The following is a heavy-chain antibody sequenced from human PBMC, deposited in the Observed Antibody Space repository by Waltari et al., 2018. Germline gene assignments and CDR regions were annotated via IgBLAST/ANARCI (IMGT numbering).Heavy chain of an antibody. Sequence: EVQLVESGGGLVQPGGSLRLSCAASGFTFSNDDMNWVRQAPGKGLEWVSYISSTNIMFYADAVKGRFTISRDKAKNALYLHMNSLRADDTAVYYCARLRSNDWHRKSTHGFDIWGQGTMVTVSS. V-gene: IGHV3-48*03. CDR3: ARLRSNDWHRKSTHGFDI. J-gene: IGHJ3*02. D-gene: IGHD1-1*01. CDR1: GFTFSNDD. CDR2: ISSTNIM.